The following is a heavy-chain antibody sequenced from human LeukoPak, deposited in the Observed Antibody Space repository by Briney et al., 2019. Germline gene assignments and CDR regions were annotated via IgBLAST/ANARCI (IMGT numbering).Heavy chain of an antibody. Sequence: ASVTVSCKASGYTFTSHGINWVRQAPGQGLEWVGWINAYNGHTNYVQTLQGRATMTTDTSTSTAYMELRSLRSDDTAVYYCARGEYNYFVYWGEGTRVAVSS. CDR3: ARGEYNYFVY. CDR2: INAYNGHT. J-gene: IGHJ4*02. V-gene: IGHV1-18*01. D-gene: IGHD2/OR15-2a*01. CDR1: GYTFTSHG.